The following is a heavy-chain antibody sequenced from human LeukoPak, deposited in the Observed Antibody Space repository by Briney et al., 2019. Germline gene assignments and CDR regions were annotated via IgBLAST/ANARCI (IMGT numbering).Heavy chain of an antibody. J-gene: IGHJ4*02. CDR1: GDSISTYY. CDR2: IYYSGIT. Sequence: SETLSLTCTVSGDSISTYYWSWIRQPPGKGLEWIGSIYYSGITSYNPSLKSRVTISVDTSKNQFSLKLSSVTAADTAVYYCASWGATHHYFDSWGRGTLVTVSS. CDR3: ASWGATHHYFDS. V-gene: IGHV4-59*05. D-gene: IGHD1-26*01.